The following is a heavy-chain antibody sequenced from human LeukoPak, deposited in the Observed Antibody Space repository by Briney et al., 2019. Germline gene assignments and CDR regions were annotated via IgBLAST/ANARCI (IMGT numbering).Heavy chain of an antibody. CDR3: ARGGSYPNDPFDI. CDR1: GFIVNSNY. Sequence: GGSLRLSCAASGFIVNSNYMIWVRQGPGKGLGWVSVIYSGGSTHYADSVEGRITISRDNSKNTLFLQMNSLRAGDTAVYYCARGGSYPNDPFDIWGQGTMVTVTS. V-gene: IGHV3-53*01. J-gene: IGHJ3*02. D-gene: IGHD1-26*01. CDR2: IYSGGST.